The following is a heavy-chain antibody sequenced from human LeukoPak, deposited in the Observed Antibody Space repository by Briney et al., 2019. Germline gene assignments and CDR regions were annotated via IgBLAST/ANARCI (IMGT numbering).Heavy chain of an antibody. CDR3: ARDFEISSG. Sequence: GGSLRLSCVASGFTFSSYWMSWVRQAPGKGLEWVANIKQDESEKYYVDSVKGRFTISRDNAKNLLYLQMNSLRAEDTAVYYCARDFEISSGWGQGTLVTVSS. D-gene: IGHD6-19*01. V-gene: IGHV3-7*01. CDR2: IKQDESEK. CDR1: GFTFSSYW. J-gene: IGHJ4*02.